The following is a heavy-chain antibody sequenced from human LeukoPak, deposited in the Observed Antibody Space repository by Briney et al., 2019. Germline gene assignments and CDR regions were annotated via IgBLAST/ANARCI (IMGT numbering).Heavy chain of an antibody. CDR1: GYTFTSYC. V-gene: IGHV1-46*01. D-gene: IGHD3-10*01. CDR2: INPSGGSA. Sequence: APVKVSCKASGYTFTSYCMHWVRQAPGQGLEYMGIINPSGGSASYAPKFQGRVTMTRDTSTSTFYMELSSLRSEDTAVYYCARDPGSSFPQNWSDPWGQGTLVTVSS. CDR3: ARDPGSSFPQNWSDP. J-gene: IGHJ5*02.